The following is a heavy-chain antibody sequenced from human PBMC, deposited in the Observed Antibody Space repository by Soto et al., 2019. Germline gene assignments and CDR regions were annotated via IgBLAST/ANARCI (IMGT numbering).Heavy chain of an antibody. CDR2: IFYGGTT. CDR3: ARESGTCSRSICYNWIDP. CDR1: GGSISSGGHY. J-gene: IGHJ5*02. D-gene: IGHD2-15*01. V-gene: IGHV4-31*03. Sequence: QVQLQESGPGLVKPSQTLSLTCTVSGGSISSGGHYWTWIRQRPGKGLEWIGHIFYGGTTYYNPSLKSRRTISVDTSKDQFSLKLSSVTAADTAVYYCARESGTCSRSICYNWIDPWGQGTLVTVSS.